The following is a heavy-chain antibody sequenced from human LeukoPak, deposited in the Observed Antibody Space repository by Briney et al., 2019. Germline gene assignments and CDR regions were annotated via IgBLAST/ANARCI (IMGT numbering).Heavy chain of an antibody. D-gene: IGHD6-13*01. CDR3: ARVYRSSAYIS. Sequence: ASVKVSCKASGYIFTGYYIHWVRQAPGQGLEWMGWINPKSGDTNYAQKFQGRITMTRDTPISAAYMELSSLTSDDTAVYYCARVYRSSAYISWGQGTLVTVSS. V-gene: IGHV1-2*02. CDR2: INPKSGDT. CDR1: GYIFTGYY. J-gene: IGHJ5*02.